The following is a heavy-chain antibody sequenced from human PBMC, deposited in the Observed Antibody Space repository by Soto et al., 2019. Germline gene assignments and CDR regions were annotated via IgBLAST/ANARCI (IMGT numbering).Heavy chain of an antibody. D-gene: IGHD3-22*01. V-gene: IGHV3-11*01. J-gene: IGHJ4*02. CDR2: ISSSDNII. CDR1: GFIFSDYY. Sequence: GSLRLSCAASGFIFSDYYMSWIRQAPGKGLEWISYISSSDNIIYYADSVKGRFTISRDNAKNSLYLQVNSLRAEDTAVYYCARDRGYYDSSGYFDYWGQGTLVTVSS. CDR3: ARDRGYYDSSGYFDY.